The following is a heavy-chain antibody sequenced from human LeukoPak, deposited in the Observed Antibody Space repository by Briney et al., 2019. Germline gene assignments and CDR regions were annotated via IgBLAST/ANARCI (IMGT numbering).Heavy chain of an antibody. V-gene: IGHV6-1*01. CDR1: GDSVSSNSAA. CDR3: ARDTNVVVIARDAFDI. Sequence: SQTLSLTCAISGDSVSSNSAAWNWIRQSPSRGLEWLGRTYYRSKWYNDYAVSVKSRITINPDTSKNQFSLQLNSVTPEDTAVYYCARDTNVVVIARDAFDIWGQGTMVTVSS. J-gene: IGHJ3*02. CDR2: TYYRSKWYN. D-gene: IGHD2-21*01.